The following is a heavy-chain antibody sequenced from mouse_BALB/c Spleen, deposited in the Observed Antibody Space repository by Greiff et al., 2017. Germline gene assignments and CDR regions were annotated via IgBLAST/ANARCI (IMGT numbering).Heavy chain of an antibody. Sequence: EVKVVESGGGLVQPGGSRKLSCAASGFTFSDYGMAWVRQAPGKGPEWVAFISNLAYSIYYADTVTGRFTISRENAKNTLYLEMSSLRSEDTAMYYCARDDYDGYFDVWGAGTTVTVSS. CDR2: ISNLAYSI. CDR1: GFTFSDYG. D-gene: IGHD2-3*01. CDR3: ARDDYDGYFDV. V-gene: IGHV5-15*02. J-gene: IGHJ1*01.